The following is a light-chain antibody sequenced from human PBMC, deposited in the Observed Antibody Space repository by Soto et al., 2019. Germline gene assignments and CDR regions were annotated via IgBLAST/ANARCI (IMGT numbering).Light chain of an antibody. Sequence: QSVLTQPPSVSGAPGQRVTISCTGSSSNIGPTYDVHWYQQLPGTAPKLLIYANTNRPSGVPERFSGSKSGTSASLAITGLQAEDEADYYCQSYDSSLSGYVFGTGTKVTVL. CDR1: SSNIGPTYD. CDR3: QSYDSSLSGYV. V-gene: IGLV1-40*01. J-gene: IGLJ1*01. CDR2: ANT.